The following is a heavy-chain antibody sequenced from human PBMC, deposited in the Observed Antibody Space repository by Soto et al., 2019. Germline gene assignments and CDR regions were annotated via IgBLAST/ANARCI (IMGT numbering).Heavy chain of an antibody. D-gene: IGHD3-16*01. V-gene: IGHV3-74*01. J-gene: IGHJ6*02. CDR2: INSDGSST. CDR1: GXTVSSYW. CDR3: ARARGDFGGGYYYYYGMDV. Sequence: RRLSYAASGXTVSSYWMHWVRQAPGKGLVWVSRINSDGSSTSYADSVKGRFTISRDNAKNTLYLQLNSLRTEDTAVYYCARARGDFGGGYYYYYGMDVWGQGTTVTVSS.